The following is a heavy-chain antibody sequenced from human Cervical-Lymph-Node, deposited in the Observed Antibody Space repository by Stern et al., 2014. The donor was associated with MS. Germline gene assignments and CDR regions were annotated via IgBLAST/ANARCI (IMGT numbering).Heavy chain of an antibody. J-gene: IGHJ4*02. CDR3: ARQRYFDY. Sequence: VQLMQSGPEVKRPGESLKISCQASGYTFTSYWIGWVRQMPGKGLEWIAIIFPGGSDIRYSPSFQGQVTISADKSSSTAYWQWNNLKASDTAIYYCARQRYFDYWGQGTLVTVSS. CDR1: GYTFTSYW. CDR2: IFPGGSDI. V-gene: IGHV5-51*01.